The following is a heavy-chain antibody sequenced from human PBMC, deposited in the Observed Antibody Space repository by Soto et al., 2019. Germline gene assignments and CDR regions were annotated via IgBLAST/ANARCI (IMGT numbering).Heavy chain of an antibody. CDR3: ARGGHIAVVTASFDN. CDR2: IHPSGGGT. D-gene: IGHD2-21*02. V-gene: IGHV1-46*02. CDR1: GYTFNTYY. Sequence: QVQLVQSGAEVRKPGASVKVSCKPSGYTFNTYYLHWLRQAPGQDLEWMGVIHPSGGGTTYAQKFLGRVTVTRDTSTTTVFMELSSLRSDDTAVYYCARGGHIAVVTASFDNWGQGTLVTVSS. J-gene: IGHJ4*02.